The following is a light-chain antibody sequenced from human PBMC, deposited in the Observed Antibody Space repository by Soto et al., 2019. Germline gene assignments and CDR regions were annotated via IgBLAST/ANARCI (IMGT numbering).Light chain of an antibody. V-gene: IGKV3D-15*01. CDR3: QQYNNWPWT. J-gene: IGKJ1*01. CDR1: QSVSSN. CDR2: GAS. Sequence: TLSVSPGERATLSGRASQSVSSNFSWYQQKPGQAPRLLIYGASTRATGIPVRFSGSGSGTEFTLTISSLQSEDFAIYYCQQYNNWPWTFGQGTKVDIK.